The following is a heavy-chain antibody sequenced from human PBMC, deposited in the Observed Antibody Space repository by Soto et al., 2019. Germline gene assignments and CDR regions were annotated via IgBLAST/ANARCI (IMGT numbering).Heavy chain of an antibody. Sequence: GWSLRLSCAASGFTFNDYAMHWVRQAPGKGLEWVSGISWNSGSKGYADSVKGRFTISRDNAKNSLYLQMSSLRADDTALYYCAKDRYSGSYADAFDIWGQGTMVTVSS. CDR2: ISWNSGSK. D-gene: IGHD1-26*01. V-gene: IGHV3-9*01. CDR3: AKDRYSGSYADAFDI. J-gene: IGHJ3*02. CDR1: GFTFNDYA.